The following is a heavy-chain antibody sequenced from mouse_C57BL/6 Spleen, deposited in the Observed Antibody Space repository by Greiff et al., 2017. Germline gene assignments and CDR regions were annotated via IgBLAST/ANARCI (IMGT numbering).Heavy chain of an antibody. J-gene: IGHJ2*01. V-gene: IGHV1-59*01. Sequence: VKLQQPGAELVRPGTSVKLSCKASGYTFTSYWMHWVKQRPGQGLEWIGVIDPSDSYTNYNQKFKGKATLTVDTSSSTAYMQLSSLTAEDSAVYYCARGEDYWGQGTTLTVSS. CDR3: ARGEDY. CDR1: GYTFTSYW. CDR2: IDPSDSYT.